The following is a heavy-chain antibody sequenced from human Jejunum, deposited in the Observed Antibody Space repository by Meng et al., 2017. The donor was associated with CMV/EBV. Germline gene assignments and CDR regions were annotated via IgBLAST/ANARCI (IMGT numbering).Heavy chain of an antibody. D-gene: IGHD2-2*02. CDR3: ARDRSSFIVVVPAAIDY. CDR2: ISAYNGNT. Sequence: FTCYGISWVLQAPGQGLEWMGWISAYNGNTNYAQELQGRVTMTTDTSTSTAYMELRSLRSDDTAVYYCARDRSSFIVVVPAAIDYWGQGTRVTVSS. V-gene: IGHV1-18*01. CDR1: FTCYG. J-gene: IGHJ4*02.